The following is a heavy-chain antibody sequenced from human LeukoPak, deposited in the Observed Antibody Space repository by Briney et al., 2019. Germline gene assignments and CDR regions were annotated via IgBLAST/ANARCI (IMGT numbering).Heavy chain of an antibody. Sequence: GGSLRLSCAASGIIFSDFGMHWVRQAPGKGLEWMAIIWYDGSNKYYADSVEGRFTISRDNSQNTMYLQMNSLRAEDSAVYYCAKATCSGANCFSNSRDAFDVWGQGTMVIVSS. J-gene: IGHJ3*01. CDR3: AKATCSGANCFSNSRDAFDV. CDR2: IWYDGSNK. V-gene: IGHV3-33*06. D-gene: IGHD2-15*01. CDR1: GIIFSDFG.